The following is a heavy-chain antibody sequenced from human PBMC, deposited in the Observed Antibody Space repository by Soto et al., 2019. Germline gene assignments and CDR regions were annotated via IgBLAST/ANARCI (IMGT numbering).Heavy chain of an antibody. V-gene: IGHV3-30-3*01. J-gene: IGHJ4*02. CDR2: ISYDGSNK. D-gene: IGHD5-18*01. CDR3: AAAEIQLFALDY. CDR1: GFTFSSYA. Sequence: GGSLRLSCAASGFTFSSYAMHWVRQAPGKGLEWVAVISYDGSNKYYADSVKGRFTISRDNSKNTLYLQMNSLRAEDTAVYYCAAAEIQLFALDYWGQGTLVTVSS.